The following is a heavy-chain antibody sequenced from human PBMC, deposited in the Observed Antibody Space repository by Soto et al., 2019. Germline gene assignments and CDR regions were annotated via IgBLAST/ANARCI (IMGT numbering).Heavy chain of an antibody. Sequence: QVQLQESCPGLVKPSQTLSLTCTVSGGSISSGDYYWSWIRQPPGKGLEWIGYIYYSGSTYYNPSLKSRVTISVDTSKNQFSLKLSSVTAADTAVYYCARGVGQQLADNWFDPWGQGTLVTVSS. CDR3: ARGVGQQLADNWFDP. V-gene: IGHV4-30-4*01. CDR2: IYYSGST. D-gene: IGHD6-13*01. J-gene: IGHJ5*02. CDR1: GGSISSGDYY.